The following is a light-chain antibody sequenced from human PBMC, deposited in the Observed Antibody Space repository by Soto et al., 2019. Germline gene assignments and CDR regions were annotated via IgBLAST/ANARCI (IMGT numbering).Light chain of an antibody. V-gene: IGLV6-57*04. CDR2: EDN. Sequence: NFMLTEPHSVSESAEKTVTISCTSSSGSIASNYVQWYQQRPGSAPTTVIYEDNQRPSGVPDRFSGSIDSSSNSASLTISGLKTEDEADYYCPSYDSSNPPYVFGTGTKVTVL. CDR3: PSYDSSNPPYV. J-gene: IGLJ1*01. CDR1: SGSIASNY.